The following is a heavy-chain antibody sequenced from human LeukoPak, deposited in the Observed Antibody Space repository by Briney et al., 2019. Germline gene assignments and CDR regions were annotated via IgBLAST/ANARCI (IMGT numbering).Heavy chain of an antibody. D-gene: IGHD3-16*02. CDR1: GGSFSGYY. V-gene: IGHV4-34*01. CDR3: ARGPHDYVWGSYRSNWFDP. Sequence: RPSETLSLTCAVYGGSFSGYYWSWIRQPPGKGLEWIGEINHSGSTNYNPSLKSQVSISVDTSKNQFSLKLSSVTAADTAVYYCARGPHDYVWGSYRSNWFDPWGQGTLVTVSS. CDR2: INHSGST. J-gene: IGHJ5*02.